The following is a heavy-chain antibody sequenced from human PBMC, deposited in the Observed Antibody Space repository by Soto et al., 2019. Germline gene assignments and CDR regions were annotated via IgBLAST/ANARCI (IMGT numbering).Heavy chain of an antibody. D-gene: IGHD4-17*01. V-gene: IGHV3-23*01. CDR1: GFTFSSYA. CDR2: ISGSGGST. J-gene: IGHJ6*02. CDR3: ANTVTDYYYYGMDG. Sequence: GGSLRLSCAASGFTFSSYAMSWVRQAPGKGLEWVSAISGSGGSTYYADSVKGRFTISRDNSKNTLYLQMNSLRAEDTAVYYCANTVTDYYYYGMDGWGQGXTVTVYS.